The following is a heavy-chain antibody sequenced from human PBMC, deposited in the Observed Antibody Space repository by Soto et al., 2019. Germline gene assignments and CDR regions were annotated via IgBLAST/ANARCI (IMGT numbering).Heavy chain of an antibody. CDR3: ARDDDYVSSRFDY. J-gene: IGHJ4*02. Sequence: EVQLVESGGGLVKPGGSLRLSCAASGFTFSSFTMTWVRQAPGKGLEWVSSITSTHNYIYYADSVRGRFTISRDDAKNSLYLQRSSLRAEDTAVYYCARDDDYVSSRFDYWGQGTLVTVSS. CDR1: GFTFSSFT. CDR2: ITSTHNYI. D-gene: IGHD3-10*02. V-gene: IGHV3-21*01.